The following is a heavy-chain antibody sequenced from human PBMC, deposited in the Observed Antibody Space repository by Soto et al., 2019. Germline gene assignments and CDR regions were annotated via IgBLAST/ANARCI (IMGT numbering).Heavy chain of an antibody. CDR2: ISSTTNYI. CDR1: GFTFTRYS. Sequence: EVQLVESGGGLVKPGGSLRLSCAASGFTFTRYSMNWVRQAPGKELEWVSSISSTTNYIYYGDSMKGRFTISTDNAKNSLYLEINSLRAEDKAVYYCARESEDLTSNFDYWGQGTLVTVSS. V-gene: IGHV3-21*06. CDR3: ARESEDLTSNFDY. J-gene: IGHJ4*02.